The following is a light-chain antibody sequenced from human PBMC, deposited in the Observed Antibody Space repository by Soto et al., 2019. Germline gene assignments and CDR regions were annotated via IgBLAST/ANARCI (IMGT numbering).Light chain of an antibody. CDR1: QNVDKF. CDR3: QQRKNWPPTT. CDR2: DSS. Sequence: EIELTQSPATLSLSPGETATLSCRASQNVDKFLAWYQQRPGQPPRLLIFDSSNRATGVPVRFSGSGSGTAFTHTIGSLEPEDSAVYYCQQRKNWPPTTLGQGTRFETK. V-gene: IGKV3-11*01. J-gene: IGKJ5*01.